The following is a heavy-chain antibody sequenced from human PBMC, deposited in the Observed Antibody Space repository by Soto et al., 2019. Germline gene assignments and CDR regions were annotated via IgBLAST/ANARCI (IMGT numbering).Heavy chain of an antibody. CDR1: GVSVSSGSFY. Sequence: QVQLQESGPGLVKPSETLSLTCTVSGVSVSSGSFYWAWIRQPPGKGLEWIGFGSYSGTTNYKPSLKSRVTISVDTSRSQISLQVSSLTAAYTAVYYCARGATVTQYDYWGQGTLVTVSS. CDR3: ARGATVTQYDY. D-gene: IGHD4-17*01. CDR2: GSYSGTT. V-gene: IGHV4-61*01. J-gene: IGHJ4*02.